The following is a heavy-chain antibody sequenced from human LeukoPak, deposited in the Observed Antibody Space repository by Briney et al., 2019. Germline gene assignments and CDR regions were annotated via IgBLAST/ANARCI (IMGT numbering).Heavy chain of an antibody. D-gene: IGHD4-17*01. CDR3: ARDRGDYGDYNARFDY. J-gene: IGHJ4*02. V-gene: IGHV3-53*01. CDR1: GLTVSSNY. Sequence: GGSLRLSCAASGLTVSSNYMSWVRQAPGQGLEWVSVIYSGGSTYYVDSVKGRFTISRDNSKNTLYLQMNSLRAEDTAVYYCARDRGDYGDYNARFDYWGQGTLVTVSS. CDR2: IYSGGST.